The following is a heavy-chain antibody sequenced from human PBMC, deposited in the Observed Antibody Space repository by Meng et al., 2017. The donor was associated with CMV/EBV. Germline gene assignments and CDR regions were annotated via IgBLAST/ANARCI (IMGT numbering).Heavy chain of an antibody. V-gene: IGHV4-34*01. Sequence: QAWGAVPVAPCDTCSPPVAVYGRICSGYYWSWIRQPPGKGLEWIGEINHSGSTNSNPSLKSRVTISVDTSKNQFSLKLSSVTAADTAVYYCARDRGEWNLLGAAAGNLFDYWGQGTLVTVSS. CDR2: INHSGST. CDR3: ARDRGEWNLLGAAAGNLFDY. D-gene: IGHD6-13*01. J-gene: IGHJ4*02. CDR1: GRICSGYY.